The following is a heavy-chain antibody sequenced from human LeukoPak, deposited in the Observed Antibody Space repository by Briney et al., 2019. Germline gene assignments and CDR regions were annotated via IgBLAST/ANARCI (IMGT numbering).Heavy chain of an antibody. V-gene: IGHV4-34*01. D-gene: IGHD2-21*02. CDR3: ARGLGDSGERRLSDLDY. Sequence: SETLSLTCAVYGGSFSGYYWSGIRQPPGKGLEWIGEINHSGSTNYKSSLKSRVTISVDASKSQFSLQLTSVTAADTAVYYCARGLGDSGERRLSDLDYWGQGTLVTVSS. J-gene: IGHJ4*02. CDR1: GGSFSGYY. CDR2: INHSGST.